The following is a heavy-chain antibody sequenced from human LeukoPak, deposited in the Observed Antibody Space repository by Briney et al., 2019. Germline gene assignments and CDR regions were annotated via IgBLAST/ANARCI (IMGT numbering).Heavy chain of an antibody. CDR3: ARVVRYCTNGVCWYYFDY. V-gene: IGHV1-2*02. Sequence: GASVKVSCKASGYTFTGYYMHWVRQAPGQGLEWMGWINPNSGGTNYAQKFQGRVTMTRDTSISTAYMELSRLRSDDTAVYYCARVVRYCTNGVCWYYFDYWGQGTLVTVSS. J-gene: IGHJ4*02. CDR1: GYTFTGYY. CDR2: INPNSGGT. D-gene: IGHD2-8*01.